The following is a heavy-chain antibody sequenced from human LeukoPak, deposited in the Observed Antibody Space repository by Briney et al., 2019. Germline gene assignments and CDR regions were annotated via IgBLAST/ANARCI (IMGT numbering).Heavy chain of an antibody. Sequence: GASVKVSCKASGYTFTSYYMHWVRQAPGQGLEWMGIINPSGGSASYAQKFQGRVTMTRDTSTSTVYMELRSLRSDDTAVYYCARSSGWTHFDYWGQGTLVSVSS. CDR1: GYTFTSYY. CDR2: INPSGGSA. CDR3: ARSSGWTHFDY. J-gene: IGHJ4*02. V-gene: IGHV1-46*01. D-gene: IGHD6-19*01.